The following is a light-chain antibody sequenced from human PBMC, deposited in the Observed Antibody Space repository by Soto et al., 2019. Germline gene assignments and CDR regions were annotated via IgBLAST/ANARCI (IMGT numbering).Light chain of an antibody. CDR1: QPIASN. CDR2: GAS. CDR3: QQYGSSPWT. V-gene: IGKV3-15*01. J-gene: IGKJ1*01. Sequence: EILMTQSPATMSVSPGERATLSCRASQPIASNVAWYQQRPGQPPRLLIFGASTRASDVPDGFTGSGSGTQFTLTIASLHSEDFAVYYCQQYGSSPWTFGQGTKV.